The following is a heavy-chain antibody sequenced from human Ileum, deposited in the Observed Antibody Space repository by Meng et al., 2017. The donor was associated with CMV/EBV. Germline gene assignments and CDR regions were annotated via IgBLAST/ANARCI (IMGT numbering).Heavy chain of an antibody. CDR2: ISDSGRST. D-gene: IGHD3-9*01. V-gene: IGHV3-23*01. CDR3: AKDYARSQSETYDNLKGFINWFDP. J-gene: IGHJ5*02. Sequence: EVQLLESGGDLVQPGGSLRLSCVGSGFTFSSYALSWVRQAPGKGLEWVSIISDSGRSTFYADSVKGRFTISRDNSKNTLYLQMNSLRAEDTAIYYCAKDYARSQSETYDNLKGFINWFDPWGQGTLVTVSS. CDR1: GFTFSSYA.